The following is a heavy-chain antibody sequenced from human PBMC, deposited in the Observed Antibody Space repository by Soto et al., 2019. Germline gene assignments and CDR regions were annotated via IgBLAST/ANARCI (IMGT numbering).Heavy chain of an antibody. CDR1: GFSLTTRGVD. Sequence: QITLKESGPTLVKPTQTLTLTCTFSGFSLTTRGVDVGWIRQPPGKALECLALIYWDDDKRYSPSLQSRLSITKDTSKNQVVLTMTNVDPVDTATYYCAHIPNYYQYDWFDPWGQGTLVSVSS. D-gene: IGHD3-16*01. CDR3: AHIPNYYQYDWFDP. CDR2: IYWDDDK. J-gene: IGHJ5*02. V-gene: IGHV2-5*02.